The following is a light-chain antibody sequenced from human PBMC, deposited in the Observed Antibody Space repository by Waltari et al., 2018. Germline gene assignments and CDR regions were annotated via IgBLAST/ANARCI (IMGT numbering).Light chain of an antibody. CDR2: KAS. CDR1: QSISNS. CDR3: QQYDNYRT. V-gene: IGKV1-5*03. J-gene: IGKJ1*01. Sequence: DVQMTQSPSTLSASVGDRVTITFRASQSISNSFAWYQQKPGKAPKLLIYKASSLESGVPSRFSGSGSGTELTRTISSLHPDEFATYYCQQYDNYRTFGQGTKVEIK.